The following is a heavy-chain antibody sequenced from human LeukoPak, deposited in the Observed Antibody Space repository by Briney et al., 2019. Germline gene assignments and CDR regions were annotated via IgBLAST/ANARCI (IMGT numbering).Heavy chain of an antibody. CDR1: GFTFSDYY. Sequence: GGSLRLSCAASGFTFSDYYMSWIRQAPGKGLEWVSCISSSGFTIYYADSLKGRFTISRDNAKKSLYLQMDRLRVDDTALYYCAREVPMLTSDYYFDLWGRGTLVTVSS. CDR3: AREVPMLTSDYYFDL. V-gene: IGHV3-11*04. J-gene: IGHJ2*01. CDR2: ISSSGFTI. D-gene: IGHD4-17*01.